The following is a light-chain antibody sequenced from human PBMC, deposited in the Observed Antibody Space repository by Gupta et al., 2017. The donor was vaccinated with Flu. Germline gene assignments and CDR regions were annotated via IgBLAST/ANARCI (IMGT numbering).Light chain of an antibody. CDR2: DTS. V-gene: IGKV3-11*01. CDR3: QQRSDLPMYT. Sequence: EIVLPQSPATLSLSPGERAILSCRASQSVSTYLAWYQQKPGQAPRLLMYDTSKRVAGIPARFSGSGSGTDFTLTISTLEPEDFAVYYCQQRSDLPMYTFGQGTRLEIK. J-gene: IGKJ2*01. CDR1: QSVSTY.